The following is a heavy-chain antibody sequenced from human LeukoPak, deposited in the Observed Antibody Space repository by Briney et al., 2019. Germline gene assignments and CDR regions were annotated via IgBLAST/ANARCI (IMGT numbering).Heavy chain of an antibody. J-gene: IGHJ3*02. CDR1: GGTFSSYA. CDR3: ASPTYYYLPGDAFDI. D-gene: IGHD3-10*01. V-gene: IGHV1-69*05. CDR2: IIPIFGTA. Sequence: SVKVSCKASGGTFSSYAISWVRQAPGQGLEWMGGIIPIFGTANYAQKFQGRVTITTDESTSTAYMELSSLRSEDTAVYYCASPTYYYLPGDAFDIWGQGTMVTVSS.